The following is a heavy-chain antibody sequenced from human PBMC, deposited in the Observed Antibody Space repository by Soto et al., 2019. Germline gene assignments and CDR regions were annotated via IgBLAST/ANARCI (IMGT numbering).Heavy chain of an antibody. D-gene: IGHD2-15*01. CDR1: GGSISSGGYY. J-gene: IGHJ4*02. V-gene: IGHV4-31*03. CDR2: IYYSGST. CDR3: ARGSAATRFCDY. Sequence: SETLSLTCTVSGGSISSGGYYWSWIRQHPGKGLEWIGYIYYSGSTYYNPSLKSRVTISVDTSKNQFSLKLSSVTAADTAVYYCARGSAATRFCDYWGQGTLVTVSS.